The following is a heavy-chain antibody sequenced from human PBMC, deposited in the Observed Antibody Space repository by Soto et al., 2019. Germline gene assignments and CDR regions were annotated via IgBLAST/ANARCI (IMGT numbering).Heavy chain of an antibody. J-gene: IGHJ4*02. CDR1: GFTFNNYG. D-gene: IGHD3-16*01. Sequence: EVQLLESGGGLVQPGGSLRLSCVASGFTFNNYGMTWVRQAPGKGLEWVSGTTVSGGETYYADSVRGRFTISRDNSKSTLLLQMNSLRAEDTAVYYCGKGGTGDVGDHGGQGTLVTVSS. CDR2: TTVSGGET. V-gene: IGHV3-23*01. CDR3: GKGGTGDVGDH.